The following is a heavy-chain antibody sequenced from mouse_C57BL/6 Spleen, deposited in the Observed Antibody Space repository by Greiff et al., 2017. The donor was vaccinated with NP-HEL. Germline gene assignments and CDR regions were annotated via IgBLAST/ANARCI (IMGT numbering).Heavy chain of an antibody. D-gene: IGHD2-3*01. Sequence: QVQLQQPGAELVRPGTSVKLSCKASGYTFTSYWMHWVKQRPGQGLEWIGVIDPSDSYTNYNQKFKGKATLTVDTSSSTAYMQLSSLTSEDSAVYYCARWGDDGYPYAMDYWGQGTSVTVSS. V-gene: IGHV1-59*01. CDR1: GYTFTSYW. CDR3: ARWGDDGYPYAMDY. CDR2: IDPSDSYT. J-gene: IGHJ4*01.